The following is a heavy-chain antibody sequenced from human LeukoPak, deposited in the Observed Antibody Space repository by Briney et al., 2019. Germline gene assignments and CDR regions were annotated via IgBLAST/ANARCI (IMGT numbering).Heavy chain of an antibody. Sequence: GASVKVSCKASGYTFTSYAMSWVRQAPGQGLEWMGWINTNTGNPTYAQGFTGRFVFSLDTSVSTAYLQISSLKAEDTAVYYCAREYAGAYSGSYYGTYDWFDPWGQGTLVTVSS. CDR1: GYTFTSYA. J-gene: IGHJ5*02. V-gene: IGHV7-4-1*02. CDR3: AREYAGAYSGSYYGTYDWFDP. CDR2: INTNTGNP. D-gene: IGHD1-26*01.